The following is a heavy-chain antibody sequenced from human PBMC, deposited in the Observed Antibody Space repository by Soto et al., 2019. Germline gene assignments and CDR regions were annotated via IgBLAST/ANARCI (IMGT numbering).Heavy chain of an antibody. J-gene: IGHJ4*02. V-gene: IGHV3-30-3*01. CDR3: ARGDLDYGGNYFDY. CDR2: ISYDGSNK. D-gene: IGHD4-17*01. CDR1: GFTFSSYA. Sequence: GGSLRLSCAASGFTFSSYAMHWVRQAPGKGLEWVAVISYDGSNKYYADSVKGRFTISRDNSKNTLYLQMNSLRAEDTAVYYCARGDLDYGGNYFDYWGQGTLVTVSS.